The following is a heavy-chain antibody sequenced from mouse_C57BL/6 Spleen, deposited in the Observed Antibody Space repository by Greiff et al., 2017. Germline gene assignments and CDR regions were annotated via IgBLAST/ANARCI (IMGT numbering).Heavy chain of an antibody. V-gene: IGHV1-76*01. J-gene: IGHJ3*01. CDR3: ARWDYAFAY. CDR2: IYPGSGNT. Sequence: QVHVKQSGAELVRPGASVKLSCKASGYTFTDYYINWVKQRPGQGLEWIARIYPGSGNTYYNEKFKGKATLTAEKSSSTAYMQLSSLTSEDSAVYFCARWDYAFAYWGQGTLVTVSA. CDR1: GYTFTDYY. D-gene: IGHD2-4*01.